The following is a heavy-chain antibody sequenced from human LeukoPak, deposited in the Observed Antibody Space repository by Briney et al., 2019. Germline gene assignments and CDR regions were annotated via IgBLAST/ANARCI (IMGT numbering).Heavy chain of an antibody. Sequence: GGSLRLSCAASGFTFDDYGMSWVRQAAGEGLEWVSTINWKGDLTYYVDSVKGRFTISRDNSKNTLYLQMNSLRAEDTAVYYCAKAKYYDFWSGTDYWGQGTLVTVSS. CDR3: AKAKYYDFWSGTDY. V-gene: IGHV3-20*04. CDR2: INWKGDLT. D-gene: IGHD3-3*01. CDR1: GFTFDDYG. J-gene: IGHJ4*02.